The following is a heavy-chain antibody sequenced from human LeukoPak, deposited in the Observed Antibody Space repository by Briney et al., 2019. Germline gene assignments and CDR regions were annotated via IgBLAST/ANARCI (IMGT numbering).Heavy chain of an antibody. CDR3: AKGRIQSYMAPEY. CDR1: AFTFGSFG. J-gene: IGHJ4*02. Sequence: GGSLRLSCAASAFTFGSFGMSWVRQAPGKGLEWVSAISDTGGSTFYADSVKGRFTISRHNSKNTLYLQMNSLRAEDTAVYYCAKGRIQSYMAPEYWGQGTLVTVSS. V-gene: IGHV3-23*01. D-gene: IGHD5-18*01. CDR2: ISDTGGST.